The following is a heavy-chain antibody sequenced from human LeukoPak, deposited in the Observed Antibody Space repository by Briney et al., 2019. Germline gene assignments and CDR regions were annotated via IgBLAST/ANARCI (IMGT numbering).Heavy chain of an antibody. CDR2: IKSKNDGGTI. D-gene: IGHD2-2*01. Sequence: GGSLRLSCAASGFTFSDAYMSWVRQAPGEGLEWVGRIKSKNDGGTIDYAAPVKGRFIISRDDSKNTVYLEMNSLKTEDTAVYYCTTDTHCSTIGCRGPNYYYGLDVWGQGTTVTVSS. V-gene: IGHV3-15*01. CDR3: TTDTHCSTIGCRGPNYYYGLDV. J-gene: IGHJ6*02. CDR1: GFTFSDAY.